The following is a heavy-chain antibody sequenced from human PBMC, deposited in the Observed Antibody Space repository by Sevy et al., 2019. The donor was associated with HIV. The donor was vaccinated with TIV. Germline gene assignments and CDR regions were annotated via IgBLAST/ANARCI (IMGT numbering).Heavy chain of an antibody. J-gene: IGHJ4*02. CDR2: IKSKTDGGTT. Sequence: GGSLRLSCAASGFSFSNAWMSWVRQAPGKGLEWVGRIKSKTDGGTTDYAAPVKGRFTISRDDSKNTLYLQMNSLKTEDTAVYYCTTRLRLGKLSLLSFDYWGQGTLVTVSS. CDR3: TTRLRLGKLSLLSFDY. V-gene: IGHV3-15*01. CDR1: GFSFSNAW. D-gene: IGHD3-16*02.